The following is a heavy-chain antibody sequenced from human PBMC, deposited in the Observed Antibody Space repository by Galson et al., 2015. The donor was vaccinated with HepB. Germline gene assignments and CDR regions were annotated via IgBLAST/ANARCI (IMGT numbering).Heavy chain of an antibody. J-gene: IGHJ6*02. Sequence: SLRLSCAASGFTFSSYSMNWVRQAPGKGLEWVSSISSSSSYIYYADSVKGRFTISRDNAKNSLYLQMNSLRAEDTAVYYCAREINTNSSSWFYYYYGMDVWGQGTTVTVSS. CDR2: ISSSSSYI. CDR3: AREINTNSSSWFYYYYGMDV. V-gene: IGHV3-21*01. D-gene: IGHD6-13*01. CDR1: GFTFSSYS.